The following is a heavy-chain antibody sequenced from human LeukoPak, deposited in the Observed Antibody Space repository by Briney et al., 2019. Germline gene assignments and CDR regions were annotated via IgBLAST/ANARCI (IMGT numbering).Heavy chain of an antibody. Sequence: PGGSLRLSCAASGFTFSTYSMNWVRQAPGKGLEWVSGIDSGSNNIHYADSVKGRFTISRDDAKNSLYLQMDSLRAEDTAVYYCARASRITVAFDIWGQGTMVTVSS. D-gene: IGHD3-10*01. CDR1: GFTFSTYS. V-gene: IGHV3-48*01. CDR2: IDSGSNNI. J-gene: IGHJ3*02. CDR3: ARASRITVAFDI.